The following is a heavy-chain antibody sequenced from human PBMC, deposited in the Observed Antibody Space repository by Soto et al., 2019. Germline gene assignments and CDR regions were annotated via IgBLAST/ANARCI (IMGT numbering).Heavy chain of an antibody. Sequence: ASVKVSCKASGYTFTSYGISWVRQAPGQGLEWMGWISAYNGNTNYAQKLQGRVTMTTDTSTSTAYMELRSLRSDDTAVYYCARGNGLIVVVGDYYYMDVWGKGTTVTVSS. D-gene: IGHD2-15*01. V-gene: IGHV1-18*01. CDR1: GYTFTSYG. J-gene: IGHJ6*03. CDR3: ARGNGLIVVVGDYYYMDV. CDR2: ISAYNGNT.